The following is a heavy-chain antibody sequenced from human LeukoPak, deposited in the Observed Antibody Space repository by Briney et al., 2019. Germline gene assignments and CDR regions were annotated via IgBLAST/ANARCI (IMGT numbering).Heavy chain of an antibody. Sequence: PSETLSLTCTVSGGSISSYYWSWIRQPPGKGLEWIGYIYYSGSTNYNPSLKSRVTISVDTSKNQFSLKLSSVTAADTAVYYCARVTLPYYYGSGSSLFDYWGQGTLVTVSS. V-gene: IGHV4-59*01. J-gene: IGHJ4*02. CDR1: GGSISSYY. D-gene: IGHD3-10*01. CDR2: IYYSGST. CDR3: ARVTLPYYYGSGSSLFDY.